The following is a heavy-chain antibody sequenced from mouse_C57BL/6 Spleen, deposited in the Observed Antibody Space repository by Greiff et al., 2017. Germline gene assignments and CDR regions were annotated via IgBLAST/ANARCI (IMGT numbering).Heavy chain of an antibody. V-gene: IGHV1-69*01. CDR3: ARGGGNYRRCAY. CDR1: GYTFTSYW. Sequence: VQLQQPGAELVMPGASVKLSCKASGYTFTSYWMHWVKQRPGQGLEWIGEIDPSDSYTNYNQKFKGKSTLTVDTSSSTAYMQLSRLPSEDSAVXYCARGGGNYRRCAYWGQGTLVTVSA. D-gene: IGHD2-1*01. CDR2: IDPSDSYT. J-gene: IGHJ3*01.